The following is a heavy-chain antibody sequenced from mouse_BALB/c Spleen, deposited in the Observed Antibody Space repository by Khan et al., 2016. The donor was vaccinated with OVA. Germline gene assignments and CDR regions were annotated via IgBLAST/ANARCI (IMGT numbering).Heavy chain of an antibody. CDR1: GFTFSSYS. V-gene: IGHV5-6*01. Sequence: EVQLLESGGDLVKPGGSLKLSCAASGFTFSSYSMSWVRQTPDKRLEWVATISSDGDYTYYPDSVKGRSTITRDKAKNTLYLQMSSLKSEDTAMYYCASHLTGSFAYWGQGTLVTVSA. D-gene: IGHD4-1*01. J-gene: IGHJ3*01. CDR2: ISSDGDYT. CDR3: ASHLTGSFAY.